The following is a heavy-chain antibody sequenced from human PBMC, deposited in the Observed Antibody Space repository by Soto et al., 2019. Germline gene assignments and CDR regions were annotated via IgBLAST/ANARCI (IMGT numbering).Heavy chain of an antibody. D-gene: IGHD3-22*01. CDR1: GFTFSDYY. Sequence: PGGSLRLSCAASGFTFSDYYMSWIRQAPGKGLEWISYIVSSGSTIYYADSVKGRFTISRDNAKNSLYLQMNSLRAEDTAVYYCARDLGYYDSSGYFDYWGQGXLVTVSS. CDR2: IVSSGSTI. CDR3: ARDLGYYDSSGYFDY. V-gene: IGHV3-11*01. J-gene: IGHJ4*02.